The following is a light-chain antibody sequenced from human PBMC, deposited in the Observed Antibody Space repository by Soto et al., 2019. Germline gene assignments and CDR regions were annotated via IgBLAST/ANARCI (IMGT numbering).Light chain of an antibody. V-gene: IGKV3-15*01. Sequence: EIVMTQSQATLSVSPGERATLSCRASQSVSSNLAWYKQKPGQAPRLLIYGASTRATGLPDRISGSGSGTEFTLTISSLQSEDFALYYCQQYNDWPLTFGGGTKVEIK. J-gene: IGKJ4*01. CDR1: QSVSSN. CDR2: GAS. CDR3: QQYNDWPLT.